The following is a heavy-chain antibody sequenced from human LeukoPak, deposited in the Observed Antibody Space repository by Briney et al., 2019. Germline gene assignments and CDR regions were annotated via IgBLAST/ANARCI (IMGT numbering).Heavy chain of an antibody. V-gene: IGHV3-53*01. CDR3: ARDAPQVPAAGVLAS. CDR1: GFTVSDNY. Sequence: GGSLRLSCAASGFTVSDNYMSWLRQAPGKGLEWVSVMYSRGDTYYANSVKGRFTFSRDISKNTLYLQMNGLRVEDTAMYYCARDAPQVPAAGVLASWGQGTLVIVSS. D-gene: IGHD6-13*01. J-gene: IGHJ5*02. CDR2: MYSRGDT.